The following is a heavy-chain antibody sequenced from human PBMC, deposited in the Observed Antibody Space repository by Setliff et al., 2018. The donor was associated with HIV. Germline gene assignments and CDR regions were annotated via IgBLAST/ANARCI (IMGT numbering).Heavy chain of an antibody. V-gene: IGHV4-61*09. CDR1: GDSIRSARHS. Sequence: SETLSLTCSVSGDSIRSARHSWTWIRQPVGKPREWIGHVFSAGHSNYNPSLRGRVAMSLDQYKNQFSLSLGSVTAADTAVYSCARARAAGFGINGFDSWGQGTQVTVSS. CDR3: ARARAAGFGINGFDS. D-gene: IGHD6-19*01. J-gene: IGHJ4*02. CDR2: VFSAGHS.